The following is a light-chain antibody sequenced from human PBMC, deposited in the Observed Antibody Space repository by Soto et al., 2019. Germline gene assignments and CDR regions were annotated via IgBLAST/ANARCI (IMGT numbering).Light chain of an antibody. V-gene: IGKV3-20*01. CDR3: QQYATSPTWT. J-gene: IGKJ1*01. CDR2: GTS. CDR1: HFISTNY. Sequence: EFVLTQSPVTLSLSPGERATLSCRASHFISTNYLAWYQQRSGQAPRLLIYGTSTRATGIPDRFSGSGSGTDFTLTISRLEPEDFAVYSCQQYATSPTWTFGHGTKVES.